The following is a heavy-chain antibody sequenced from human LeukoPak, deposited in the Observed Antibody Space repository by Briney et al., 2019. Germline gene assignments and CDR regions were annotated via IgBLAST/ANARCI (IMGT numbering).Heavy chain of an antibody. CDR2: IYYSGST. CDR1: GGSISSSSYY. J-gene: IGHJ5*02. CDR3: ARDPVPYYYGSGTPS. Sequence: SETLSLTCAVSGGSISSSSYYWGWIRQPPGKGLEWIGSIYYSGSTYYNPSLKSRVTISVDTSKNQFSLKLSSVTAADTAVYYCARDPVPYYYGSGTPSWGQGTLVTVSS. V-gene: IGHV4-39*07. D-gene: IGHD3-10*01.